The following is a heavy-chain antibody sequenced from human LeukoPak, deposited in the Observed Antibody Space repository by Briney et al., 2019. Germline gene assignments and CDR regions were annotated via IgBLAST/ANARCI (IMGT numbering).Heavy chain of an antibody. CDR1: GYTFTDYY. D-gene: IGHD3-10*01. CDR3: ARAPRYGSGTRPLDY. CDR2: INPNSGVT. J-gene: IGHJ4*02. Sequence: GGSVKVSCKASGYTFTDYYMHWVRQAPGQGLEWMGWINPNSGVTMYAQNFQGRVTMTRDTSISTAYMDLSRLRSDDTAVYYCARAPRYGSGTRPLDYWGQGTLVTVSS. V-gene: IGHV1-2*02.